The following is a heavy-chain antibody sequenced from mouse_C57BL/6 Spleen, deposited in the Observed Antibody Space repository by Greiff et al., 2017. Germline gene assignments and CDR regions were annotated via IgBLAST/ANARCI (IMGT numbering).Heavy chain of an antibody. CDR1: GYTFTDYE. V-gene: IGHV1-15*01. D-gene: IGHD2-4*01. CDR3: TRAYYDSYYFDY. J-gene: IGHJ2*01. Sequence: QVQLQQSGAELVRPGASVTLSCKASGYTFTDYEMHWVKQTPVHGLEWIGAIDPETGGTAYNQKFKGKAILTADKSSSTAYMELRSLTSEDSAVYYCTRAYYDSYYFDYWGQGTTLTVSS. CDR2: IDPETGGT.